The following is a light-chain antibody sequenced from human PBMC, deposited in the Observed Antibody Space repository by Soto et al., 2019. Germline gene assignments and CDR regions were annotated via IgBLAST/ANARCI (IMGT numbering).Light chain of an antibody. CDR1: QSIGSSY. CDR2: GTS. V-gene: IGKV3-20*01. J-gene: IGKJ1*01. Sequence: ENVLTQSPGTLSLSPGERATLSCRASQSIGSSYLAWYQQKPGHAPRLIIYGTSNRATGIPDRCSGGGSGADFTLTISSLETEDFEVYYCQQFGSSSLTCGQGTKVEIK. CDR3: QQFGSSSLT.